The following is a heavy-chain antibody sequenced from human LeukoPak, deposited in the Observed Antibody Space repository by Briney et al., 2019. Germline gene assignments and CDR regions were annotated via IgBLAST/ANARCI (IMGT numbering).Heavy chain of an antibody. Sequence: GGSLRLSCAASGFSFSSYSMNWVRQPPGKGLEWVSYISSSSSNIYYADSVKVRFTISRDNAKNSLYLQMNRLRAGDTAVYYCARDCEWCGSGSYPTLLFRYYGMDVWGQGTTVTVSS. CDR1: GFSFSSYS. CDR2: ISSSSSNI. J-gene: IGHJ6*02. V-gene: IGHV3-48*01. CDR3: ARDCEWCGSGSYPTLLFRYYGMDV. D-gene: IGHD3-10*01.